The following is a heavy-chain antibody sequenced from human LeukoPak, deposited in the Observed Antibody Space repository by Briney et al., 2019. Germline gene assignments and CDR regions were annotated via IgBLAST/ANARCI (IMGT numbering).Heavy chain of an antibody. J-gene: IGHJ4*02. V-gene: IGHV4-4*07. CDR1: GGSISSYY. CDR3: ARDYCSGGSCYLLDY. Sequence: PSETLSLTCTASGGSISSYYWSWIRQPAGKGLEWIGRIYTSGSTNYNPSLKSRVTMSVDTSKNQFSLKLSSVAAADTAVYYCARDYCSGGSCYLLDYWGQGTLVTVSS. CDR2: IYTSGST. D-gene: IGHD2-15*01.